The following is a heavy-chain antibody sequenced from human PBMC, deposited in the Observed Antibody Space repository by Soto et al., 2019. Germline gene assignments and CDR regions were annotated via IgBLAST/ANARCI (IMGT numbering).Heavy chain of an antibody. Sequence: SATLSLTCTVSGGSISGYYWSWIRQPPGKGLEWIGYMYNTGSTVYNPSFKSRVTISVDTSKNQFSLKLNSVTAADTAVYYCARNLWGYCGTDCYPLDVWGQGTTVTVSS. CDR1: GGSISGYY. J-gene: IGHJ6*02. D-gene: IGHD2-21*02. V-gene: IGHV4-59*01. CDR3: ARNLWGYCGTDCYPLDV. CDR2: MYNTGST.